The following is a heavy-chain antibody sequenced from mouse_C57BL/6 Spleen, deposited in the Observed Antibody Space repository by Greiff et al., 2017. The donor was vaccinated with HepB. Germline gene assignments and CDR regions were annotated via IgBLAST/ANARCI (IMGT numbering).Heavy chain of an antibody. J-gene: IGHJ3*01. Sequence: QVQLKQPGAELVKPGASVKMSCKASGYTFTSYWITWVKQRPGQGLEWIGDIYPGSGSTNYNEKFKSKATLTVDTSSSTAYMQLSSLTSEDSAVYYCARGGTYGSSLAYWGQGTLVTVSA. CDR2: IYPGSGST. V-gene: IGHV1-55*01. D-gene: IGHD1-1*01. CDR1: GYTFTSYW. CDR3: ARGGTYGSSLAY.